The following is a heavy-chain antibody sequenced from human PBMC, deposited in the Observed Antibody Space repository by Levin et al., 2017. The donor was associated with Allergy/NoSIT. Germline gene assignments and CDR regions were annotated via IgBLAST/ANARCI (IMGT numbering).Heavy chain of an antibody. CDR3: ARDEGADIVATFGY. CDR1: GFTFSSYA. V-gene: IGHV3-30-3*01. CDR2: ISYDGSNK. J-gene: IGHJ4*02. Sequence: LSLTCAASGFTFSSYAMHWVRQAPGKGLEWVAVISYDGSNKYYADSVKGRFTISRDNSKNTLYLQMNSLRAEDTAVYYCARDEGADIVATFGYWGQGTLVTVSS. D-gene: IGHD5-12*01.